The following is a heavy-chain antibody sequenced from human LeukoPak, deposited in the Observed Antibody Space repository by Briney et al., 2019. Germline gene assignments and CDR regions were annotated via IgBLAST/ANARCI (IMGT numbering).Heavy chain of an antibody. CDR3: ARTPGYDYVWQTFYFDY. CDR1: GGSISSGGYY. CDR2: IYYSGST. J-gene: IGHJ4*02. D-gene: IGHD3-16*01. V-gene: IGHV4-61*08. Sequence: SETLSLTCTVSGGSISSGGYYWSWIRQHPGKGLEWIGYIYYSGSTNHNPSLKSRVTISVDTSKNQFSLKLSSVTAADTAVYYCARTPGYDYVWQTFYFDYWGQGTLVTVSS.